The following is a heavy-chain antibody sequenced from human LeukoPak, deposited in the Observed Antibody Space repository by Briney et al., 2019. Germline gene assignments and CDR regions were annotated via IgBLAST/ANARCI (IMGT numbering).Heavy chain of an antibody. J-gene: IGHJ2*01. CDR3: ARGKEYCGGDCFSSWYFDL. D-gene: IGHD2-21*02. CDR2: INQSGST. Sequence: SETLSLTCAVYGGPFSGYYWSWIRQCPGKGLEWIGEINQSGSTTYKPSLKGRVTISVDTSKTQFSLKLSSVTAADTAVYYCARGKEYCGGDCFSSWYFDLWGRGTLVTVSS. V-gene: IGHV4-34*01. CDR1: GGPFSGYY.